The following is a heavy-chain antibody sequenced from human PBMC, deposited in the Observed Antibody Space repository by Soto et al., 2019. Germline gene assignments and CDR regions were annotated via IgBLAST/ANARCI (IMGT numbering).Heavy chain of an antibody. CDR3: VKGAGGGVNRNSFHH. CDR1: GFALNTYA. CDR2: ITASGGSS. J-gene: IGHJ4*02. Sequence: GGSLRLSCAASGFALNTYAMQWVRQAPGKGLEWVSAITASGGSSYYADSVKGRFTISRDTSRNTLYLQMSSLGAEDTAVYYCVKGAGGGVNRNSFHHWGQGTLVTVSS. D-gene: IGHD3-16*01. V-gene: IGHV3-23*01.